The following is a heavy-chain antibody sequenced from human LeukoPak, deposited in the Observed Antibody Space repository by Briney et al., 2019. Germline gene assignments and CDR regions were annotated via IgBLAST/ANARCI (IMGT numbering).Heavy chain of an antibody. CDR2: MNPNSGNT. CDR1: GGTFSSYA. V-gene: IGHV1-8*02. J-gene: IGHJ5*02. D-gene: IGHD3-10*01. CDR3: ARGSMVRGVIWARPNWFDP. Sequence: ASVKVSCKASGGTFSSYAISWVRQATGQGLEWMGWMNPNSGNTGYAQKFQGRVTMTRNTSISTAYMELSSLRSEDTAVYYCARGSMVRGVIWARPNWFDPWGQGTLVTVSS.